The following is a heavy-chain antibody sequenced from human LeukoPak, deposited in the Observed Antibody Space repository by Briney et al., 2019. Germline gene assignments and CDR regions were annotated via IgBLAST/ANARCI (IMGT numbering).Heavy chain of an antibody. J-gene: IGHJ5*02. CDR2: IYPGDSDT. CDR3: AIFDFLFGEIDNWFDP. CDR1: GYNFTIYW. Sequence: GESLKISCTGSGYNFTIYWIGWVRQMPGKGLEWMGIIYPGDSDTRYSPSFQGQVTISADKSISTAYLQWSSLKASDTAMYYCAIFDFLFGEIDNWFDPWGQGTQVTVSS. V-gene: IGHV5-51*01. D-gene: IGHD3-16*01.